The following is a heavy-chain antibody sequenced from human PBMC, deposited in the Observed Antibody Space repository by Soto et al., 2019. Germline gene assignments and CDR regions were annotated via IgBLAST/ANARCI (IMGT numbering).Heavy chain of an antibody. D-gene: IGHD3-10*01. CDR3: AREEDWYYDGSVSYYPY. CDR2: ISYDGSNK. Sequence: GGSLRLSCAASGFTFSSYAMHWVRQAPGKGLEWVAVISYDGSNKYYADSVKGRFTISRDNSKNTLYLQMNSLRAEATAEYYCAREEDWYYDGSVSYYPYWGQGTLVTVSS. CDR1: GFTFSSYA. J-gene: IGHJ4*02. V-gene: IGHV3-30-3*01.